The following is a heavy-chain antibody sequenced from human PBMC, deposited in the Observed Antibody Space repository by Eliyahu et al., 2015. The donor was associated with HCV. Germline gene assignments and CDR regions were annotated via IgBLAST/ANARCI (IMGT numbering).Heavy chain of an antibody. Sequence: QVQLVESGGGXVKPGGSLRLXCAAXGFTFSDYYLSWIRQXPGKGLEWXAYISSSATNIYYVDSVKGRFTISRXNVKNSLYLQMNSLRAEDTAVYYCARDSRIANYWGQGTLVTVSS. J-gene: IGHJ4*02. D-gene: IGHD2-21*01. CDR3: ARDSRIANY. CDR2: ISSSATNI. CDR1: GFTFSDYY. V-gene: IGHV3-11*01.